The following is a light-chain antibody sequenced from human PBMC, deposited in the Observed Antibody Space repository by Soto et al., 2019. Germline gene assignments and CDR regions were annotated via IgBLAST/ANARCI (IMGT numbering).Light chain of an antibody. CDR3: HQRQSWPRT. V-gene: IGKV3D-11*01. J-gene: IGKJ1*01. CDR1: QALNTR. CDR2: LTS. Sequence: EIVLTQSPATLSAFPGDRVTLSCRASQALNTRLAWYQHKPVQAPRLLIYLTSNRAAGVPARFSAWGSETDFTLTISDVEPEDFAVYYCHQRQSWPRTFGQGTKVDIK.